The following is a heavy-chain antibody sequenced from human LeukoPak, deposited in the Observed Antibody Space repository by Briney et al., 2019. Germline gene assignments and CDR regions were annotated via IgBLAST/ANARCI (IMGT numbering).Heavy chain of an antibody. D-gene: IGHD3-16*01. CDR3: ARNFGGLGY. V-gene: IGHV1-8*02. CDR2: FDPEDGET. CDR1: GYTFTNYD. J-gene: IGHJ4*02. Sequence: ASVKVSCKASGYTFTNYDINWVRQATGQGLEWMGGFDPEDGETIYAQKFQGRVTMTRNISISTVYLELSSLRSEDTAVYYCARNFGGLGYWGQGTLVTVSS.